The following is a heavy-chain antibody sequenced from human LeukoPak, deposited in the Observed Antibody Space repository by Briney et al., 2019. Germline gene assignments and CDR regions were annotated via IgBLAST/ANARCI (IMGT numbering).Heavy chain of an antibody. D-gene: IGHD5-18*01. CDR3: ARDLAYSRLDY. V-gene: IGHV3-30-3*01. Sequence: GGSLRLSCAASGFTFSSYAMHWVRQAPGKGLEWVAVISYDGNDKYADSVKGRFTISRDNAENSLYLQMKSLRVEDTAFYYCARDLAYSRLDYWGQGMLVTVSS. CDR2: ISYDGNDK. CDR1: GFTFSSYA. J-gene: IGHJ4*02.